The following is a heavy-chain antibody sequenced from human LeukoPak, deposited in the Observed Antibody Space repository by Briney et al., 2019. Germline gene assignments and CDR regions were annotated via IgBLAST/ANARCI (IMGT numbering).Heavy chain of an antibody. D-gene: IGHD3-16*01. Sequence: SETLSLTCTVSGGSISSYYWSWMRQPPGKGLEWIGYIYYSGSTNYNPSLKSRVTISVDTSKNQFSLKLSSVTAADTAVYYCARDSRGRIDYWGQGTLVTVSS. CDR1: GGSISSYY. V-gene: IGHV4-59*12. J-gene: IGHJ4*02. CDR3: ARDSRGRIDY. CDR2: IYYSGST.